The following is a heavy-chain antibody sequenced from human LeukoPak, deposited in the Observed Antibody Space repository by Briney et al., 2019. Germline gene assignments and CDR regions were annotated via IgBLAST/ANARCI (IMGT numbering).Heavy chain of an antibody. Sequence: GGSLRLSCAASGFTFSNAWMNWVRQAPGKGLEWVSYISSSGSTIYYADSVKGRFTISRDNAKNSLYLQMNSLRAEDTAVYYCARDCGGGSCYGPYDAFDIWGQGTMVTVSS. V-gene: IGHV3-48*04. J-gene: IGHJ3*02. CDR3: ARDCGGGSCYGPYDAFDI. D-gene: IGHD2-15*01. CDR1: GFTFSNAW. CDR2: ISSSGSTI.